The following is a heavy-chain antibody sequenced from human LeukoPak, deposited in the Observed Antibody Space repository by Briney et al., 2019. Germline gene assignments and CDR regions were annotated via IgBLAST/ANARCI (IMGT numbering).Heavy chain of an antibody. V-gene: IGHV5-51*01. CDR2: IYPGDPDT. CDR3: VRLESGLYYFDY. D-gene: IGHD3/OR15-3a*01. Sequence: GESLKISCKASGYTFTNYWIGWVRQMPGKGLEWMGSIYPGDPDTRYSPSFQGQVTISADRSISTAYLQWNSLTASDTAMFYCVRLESGLYYFDYWGQGAQVTVSS. J-gene: IGHJ4*02. CDR1: GYTFTNYW.